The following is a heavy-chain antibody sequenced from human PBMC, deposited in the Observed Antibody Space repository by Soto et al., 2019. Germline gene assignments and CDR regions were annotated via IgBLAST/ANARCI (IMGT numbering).Heavy chain of an antibody. V-gene: IGHV3-30*18. CDR2: MSYDGTKE. D-gene: IGHD6-13*01. J-gene: IGHJ4*02. CDR1: GFTLTSYG. CDR3: AKEFGSTWIDH. Sequence: GGSLRLSCAASGFTLTSYGMHWVRQAPGKGLEWVAAMSYDGTKEYYADSVKGRFTISRDSSRNTLFLQLNSLRAEDTAVYYCAKEFGSTWIDHWGEGTLVTVS.